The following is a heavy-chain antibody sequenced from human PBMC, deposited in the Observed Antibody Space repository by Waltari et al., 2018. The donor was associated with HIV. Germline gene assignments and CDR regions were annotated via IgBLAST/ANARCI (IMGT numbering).Heavy chain of an antibody. CDR1: GGTFSSYA. J-gene: IGHJ1*01. CDR3: ARGTPYYYDSSGNYFQH. CDR2: IIPIFGKA. D-gene: IGHD3-22*01. V-gene: IGHV1-69*01. Sequence: QVQLVQSGAEVKKPGSSVKVSCKASGGTFSSYAISWVRQAPGQGLEWMGGIIPIFGKANNAQKFQGRVTITADESTSTAYMELSSLRSEDTAVYYCARGTPYYYDSSGNYFQHWGQGTLVTVSS.